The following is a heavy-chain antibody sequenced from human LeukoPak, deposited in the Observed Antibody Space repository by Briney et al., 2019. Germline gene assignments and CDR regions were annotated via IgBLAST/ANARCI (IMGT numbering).Heavy chain of an antibody. V-gene: IGHV3-30*02. D-gene: IGHD3-22*01. CDR3: AKPFYYDSSGYSNYFDY. CDR1: GFTFSSYG. J-gene: IGHJ4*02. Sequence: GGSLRLSCAASGFTFSSYGMYWVRQAPGKGLEWLAFIQYDGSNKYADSVKGRFTISRDNSKNTLYLQMNSLRAEDTAVYYCAKPFYYDSSGYSNYFDYWGQGTLVTVSS. CDR2: IQYDGSNK.